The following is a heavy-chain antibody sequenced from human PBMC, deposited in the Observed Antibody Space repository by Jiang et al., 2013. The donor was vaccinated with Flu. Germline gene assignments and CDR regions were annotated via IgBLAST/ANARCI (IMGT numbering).Heavy chain of an antibody. Sequence: YGAEVKKPGASVNVSCKASGYTFSNYGITWVRQAPGQGLELMGWISVYSGDTNSGQKFPGRVTIITDRSTSTVYMELRNLSSDDTGVYYCARDAAPYCGGGSCYGFFDLWGQGTLVTVSS. CDR1: GYTFSNYG. D-gene: IGHD2-15*01. CDR2: ISVYSGDT. CDR3: ARDAAPYCGGGSCYGFFDL. V-gene: IGHV1-18*04. J-gene: IGHJ4*02.